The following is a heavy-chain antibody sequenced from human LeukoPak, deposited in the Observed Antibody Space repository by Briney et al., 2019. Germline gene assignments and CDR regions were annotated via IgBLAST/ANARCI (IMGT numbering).Heavy chain of an antibody. CDR3: VKAEGNDY. Sequence: GGSLRLSCSASGFTFSSYAMHWVRQAPGKGLEYVSVISSNGGSTYYADSVKGRFTISRDNSKNTLYLQMSSLRAEDTAVYYCVKAEGNDYWGQGTLVTVSS. CDR1: GFTFSSYA. CDR2: ISSNGGST. V-gene: IGHV3-64D*06. J-gene: IGHJ4*02.